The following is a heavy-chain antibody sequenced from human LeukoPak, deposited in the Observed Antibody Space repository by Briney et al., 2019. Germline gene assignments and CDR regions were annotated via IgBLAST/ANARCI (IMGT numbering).Heavy chain of an antibody. D-gene: IGHD5-24*01. J-gene: IGHJ3*02. CDR1: GGSISSGSYY. CDR3: ARDRDGYNFRAFDI. Sequence: SQTLSLTCTVSGGSISSGSYYWSWVRQPPGKGLEWIGYIYYSGSTYYNPSLKSRVTISVDTSKNQFSLKLSSVTAADTAVYYCARDRDGYNFRAFDIWGQGTMVTVSS. CDR2: IYYSGST. V-gene: IGHV4-30-4*08.